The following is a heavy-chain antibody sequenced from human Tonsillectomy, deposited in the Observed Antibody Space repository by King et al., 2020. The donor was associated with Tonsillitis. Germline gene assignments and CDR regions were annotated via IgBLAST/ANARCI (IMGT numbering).Heavy chain of an antibody. CDR1: GYTFTSYG. CDR3: ARDSPVFVVVVAAQNWFDP. V-gene: IGHV1-18*04. D-gene: IGHD2-15*01. Sequence: QLVQSGAEVKKPGASVKVSCKASGYTFTSYGISWVRQAPGQGLEWMGWISAYNGNTNYAQKLQGRVTMTTDTSTSTAYMELRSLGSDDTAVYYCARDSPVFVVVVAAQNWFDPWGQGTLVTVSS. J-gene: IGHJ5*02. CDR2: ISAYNGNT.